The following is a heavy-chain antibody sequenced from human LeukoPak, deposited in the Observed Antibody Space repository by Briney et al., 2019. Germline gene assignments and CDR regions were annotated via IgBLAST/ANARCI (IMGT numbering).Heavy chain of an antibody. CDR3: AHGGYCCGGSCYRYDY. V-gene: IGHV2-5*02. CDR1: GFSLSTSRVG. CDR2: IYWDDDK. J-gene: IGHJ4*02. D-gene: IGHD2-15*01. Sequence: KESGPTLVKPTQTLTLTCTFSGFSLSTSRVGVGWIRQPPGKALEWLALIYWDDDKRYSPSLKSRLTITKDTSKNQVVLTMTNMDPVDTATYYCAHGGYCCGGSCYRYDYWGQGTLVTVSS.